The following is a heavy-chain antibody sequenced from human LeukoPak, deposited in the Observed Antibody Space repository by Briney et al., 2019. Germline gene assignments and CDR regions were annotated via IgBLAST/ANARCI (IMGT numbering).Heavy chain of an antibody. CDR1: GYTLTELS. V-gene: IGHV1-24*01. J-gene: IGHJ4*02. Sequence: GASVKVSCKVSGYTLTELSMHWVRQAPGKGLEWMGGFDPEDGETIYAQKFQGRVTMTEDTSTDTAYTELSSLRSEDTAVYYCAGDSSGYYTFDYWGQGTLVTVSS. D-gene: IGHD3-22*01. CDR3: AGDSSGYYTFDY. CDR2: FDPEDGET.